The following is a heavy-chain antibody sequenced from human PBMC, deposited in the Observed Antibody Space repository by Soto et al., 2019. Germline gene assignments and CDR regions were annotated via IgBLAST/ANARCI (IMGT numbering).Heavy chain of an antibody. V-gene: IGHV1-69*13. CDR3: ARVVGYSYGPLRGYYYYYGMDV. D-gene: IGHD5-18*01. Sequence: SVKVSCKASGGTFSSYAISWVRQAPGQGLEWMGGIIPIFGTANYAQKFQGRVTITADESTSTAYMELSSLRSEDTAVYYCARVVGYSYGPLRGYYYYYGMDVWGQGTTVTVSS. CDR1: GGTFSSYA. CDR2: IIPIFGTA. J-gene: IGHJ6*02.